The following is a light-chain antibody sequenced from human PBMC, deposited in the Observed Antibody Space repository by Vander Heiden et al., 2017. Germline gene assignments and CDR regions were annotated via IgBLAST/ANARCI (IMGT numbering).Light chain of an antibody. Sequence: QSVLTQPPSASGTPGQRVTIPCPGCSSTIGRNTVSWYQQIPGTAPKVLIYSNDYRPSGVPDRFSGSRSGTSASLAISGLQSDDEADYYCAAWDDNLNGFVFGTGTLVTV. CDR2: SND. J-gene: IGLJ1*01. CDR1: SSTIGRNT. CDR3: AAWDDNLNGFV. V-gene: IGLV1-44*01.